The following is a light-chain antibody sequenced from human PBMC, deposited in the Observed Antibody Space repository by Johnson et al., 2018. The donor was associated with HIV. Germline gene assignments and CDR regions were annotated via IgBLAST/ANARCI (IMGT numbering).Light chain of an antibody. J-gene: IGLJ1*01. Sequence: QSVLTQPPSVSAAPGQKVTISCSGSTYNIGNNYVSWYQQLPGTSPKLLIYEKNKRPSGIPDRFSASKSGTSAILDITGLQTGDEADYYCGTWDSSLSKVFGTGTKVTVL. CDR1: TYNIGNNY. CDR3: GTWDSSLSKV. CDR2: EKN. V-gene: IGLV1-51*02.